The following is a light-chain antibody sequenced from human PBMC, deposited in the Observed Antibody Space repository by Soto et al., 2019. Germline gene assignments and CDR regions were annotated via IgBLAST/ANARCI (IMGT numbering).Light chain of an antibody. CDR3: ETWDSNTRV. J-gene: IGLJ2*01. CDR1: SGHSTYI. CDR2: LEGNGRY. V-gene: IGLV4-60*02. Sequence: QLVLTQSSSASASLGSSVKLTCTLSSGHSTYIIAWHQQQPGKAPRYLMNLEGNGRYNRGSGVRDRFSGSSSGADRHLTISNLQFEDEADYYCETWDSNTRVFGGGTKLTVL.